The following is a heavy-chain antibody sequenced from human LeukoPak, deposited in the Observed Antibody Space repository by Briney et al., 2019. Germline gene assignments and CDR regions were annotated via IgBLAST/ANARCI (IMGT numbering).Heavy chain of an antibody. CDR2: INPNSGGT. J-gene: IGHJ4*02. D-gene: IGHD1-26*01. CDR1: GYTFTGYY. Sequence: ASVKVSCKASGYTFTGYYMHWVRQAPGQGLEWMGWINPNSGGTNYAQKFQGWVTMTRDTSISTAYMELSRLRSDDTAVYYCARGGVVGATSLVDYWGQGTLVTVSS. V-gene: IGHV1-2*04. CDR3: ARGGVVGATSLVDY.